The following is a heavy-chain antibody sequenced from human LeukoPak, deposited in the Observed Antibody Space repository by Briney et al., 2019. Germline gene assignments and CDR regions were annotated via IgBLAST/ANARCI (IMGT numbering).Heavy chain of an antibody. J-gene: IGHJ5*02. V-gene: IGHV3-23*01. Sequence: GGSLRLSCAASGFTFSSYAMSWVRQAPGKGLEWVSAISGSGGSTYYADSVKGRFTISRDNSKNTLYLQMNSLRAEDTAVYYCAKDPASIYIAARPRGWFDPWGQGTLVTVSS. D-gene: IGHD6-6*01. CDR2: ISGSGGST. CDR3: AKDPASIYIAARPRGWFDP. CDR1: GFTFSSYA.